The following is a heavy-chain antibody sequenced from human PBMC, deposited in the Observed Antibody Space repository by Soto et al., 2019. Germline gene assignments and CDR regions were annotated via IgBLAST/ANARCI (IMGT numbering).Heavy chain of an antibody. V-gene: IGHV3-30*03. J-gene: IGHJ3*02. CDR1: GFTFSSYG. CDR2: ISYDGSNK. CDR3: ATTPDAFDI. Sequence: QVQLVESGGGAVQPGRSLRLSCAASGFTFSSYGMHWVRQAPGKGLEWVAVISYDGSNKYYADSVKGRFTISRDNSKNTLYLQMNSLRAEDTAVYYCATTPDAFDIWGQGTMVTVSS.